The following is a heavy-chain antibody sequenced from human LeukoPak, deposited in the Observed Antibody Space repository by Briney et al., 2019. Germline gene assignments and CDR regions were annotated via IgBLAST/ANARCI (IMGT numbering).Heavy chain of an antibody. CDR2: ITSSSSAI. CDR1: GFTFSGYS. CDR3: ARGGYYYDSSGYHDAFDI. J-gene: IGHJ3*02. D-gene: IGHD3-22*01. Sequence: GGSLRLSCAASGFTFSGYSMNWVRQAPGKGLEWVSYITSSSSAIYSADSVKGRFTISRDNTKNSLYLQMNSLRDEDTAVYYCARGGYYYDSSGYHDAFDIWGQGTMVTVSS. V-gene: IGHV3-48*02.